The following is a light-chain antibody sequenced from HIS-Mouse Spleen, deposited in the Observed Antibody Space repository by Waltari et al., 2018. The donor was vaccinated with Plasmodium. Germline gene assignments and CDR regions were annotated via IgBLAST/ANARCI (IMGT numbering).Light chain of an antibody. J-gene: IGLJ3*02. CDR1: ALPKKY. Sequence: SYELTQPPSVSVSPGQTARITCSGDALPKKYAYWYQQKAGQAPVLVIYEESKRPSGIPERFSGSSSGTMDTVTISGAQVEDEADYYCYSTDSSGNHRVFGGGTKLTVL. V-gene: IGLV3-10*01. CDR2: EES. CDR3: YSTDSSGNHRV.